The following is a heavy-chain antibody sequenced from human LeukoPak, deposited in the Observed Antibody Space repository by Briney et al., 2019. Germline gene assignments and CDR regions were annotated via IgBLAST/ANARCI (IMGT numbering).Heavy chain of an antibody. CDR1: GFIFSNYS. J-gene: IGHJ4*02. CDR3: AGNNDFWSVTEDY. D-gene: IGHD3-3*01. CDR2: ISSSGRTT. V-gene: IGHV3-48*04. Sequence: GGSLRLSCAAPGFIFSNYSMNWVRQAPGKGLEWVSYISSSGRTTYYAGSVKGRFTISRDNAKKSLYLQMNSLRAEDTAVYYCAGNNDFWSVTEDYWGQGTLVTVSS.